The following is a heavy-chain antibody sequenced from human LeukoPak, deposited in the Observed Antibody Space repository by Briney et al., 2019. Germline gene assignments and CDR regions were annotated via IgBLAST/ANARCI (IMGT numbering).Heavy chain of an antibody. Sequence: SETLSLICAVYGGSFSGYYWSWIRQPPGKGLEWIGEINHSGGTNYNPSLKSRVTISVDTSKNQFSLKLSSVTAADTAVYYCARGNEYSSTLDYWGQGTLVTVSS. CDR3: ARGNEYSSTLDY. CDR2: INHSGGT. D-gene: IGHD6-6*01. J-gene: IGHJ4*02. CDR1: GGSFSGYY. V-gene: IGHV4-34*01.